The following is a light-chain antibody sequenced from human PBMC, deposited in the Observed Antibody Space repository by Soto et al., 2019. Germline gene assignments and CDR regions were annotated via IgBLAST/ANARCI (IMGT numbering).Light chain of an antibody. CDR2: KAS. Sequence: DRPMTQYPSTLSASVGDRVTITCRASQSISSWLAWYQQKPGKAPKLLISKASTLQSGAPPRFIGRGYATEFTLTISSLQPDDFATYYCQHYERYPMTFGGGTKVEIK. CDR1: QSISSW. V-gene: IGKV1-5*03. J-gene: IGKJ4*01. CDR3: QHYERYPMT.